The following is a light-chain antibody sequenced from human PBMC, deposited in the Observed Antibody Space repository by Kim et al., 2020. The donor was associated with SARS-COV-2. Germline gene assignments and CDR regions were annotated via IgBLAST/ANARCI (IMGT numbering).Light chain of an antibody. CDR3: QAWDSSTYV. J-gene: IGLJ1*01. CDR2: QDN. V-gene: IGLV3-1*01. CDR1: KLGDKY. Sequence: SYELTQPPSVSVFPGQTASITCSGDKLGDKYASWYQQKSGQSPVLVIYQDNKRPSGIPERFSGSNSGNTATLTISGTQAMDEADYYCQAWDSSTYVFGPWTKVTVL.